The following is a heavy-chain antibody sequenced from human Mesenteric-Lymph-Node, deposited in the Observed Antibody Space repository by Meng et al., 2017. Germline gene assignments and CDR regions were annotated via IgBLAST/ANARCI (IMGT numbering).Heavy chain of an antibody. J-gene: IGHJ3*02. Sequence: ASVKVSCKASGYTFTGYYMHWVRQAPGQGLEWMGWINPNSGGTNYAQKFQGRVTMTRNTSISTAYMELSRLRSDDTAVYYCARPTYSNYFADAFDIWGQGTRVT. V-gene: IGHV1-2*02. CDR2: INPNSGGT. D-gene: IGHD4-11*01. CDR1: GYTFTGYY. CDR3: ARPTYSNYFADAFDI.